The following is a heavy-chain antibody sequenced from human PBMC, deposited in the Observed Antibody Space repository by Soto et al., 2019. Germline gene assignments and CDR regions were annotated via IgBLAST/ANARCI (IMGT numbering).Heavy chain of an antibody. V-gene: IGHV4-39*01. CDR2: IYHTGET. CDR1: GGYISGSDYY. J-gene: IGHJ1*01. CDR3: ASKGYRI. Sequence: KSSETLSLTCSVSGGYISGSDYYWGWIRQSPGKGLEWIGSIYHTGETYYKSSLKSRVTISVDTSKNQFYLQLRSLTAADTAVYYCASKGYRIWGQGTQVTVS. D-gene: IGHD3-16*02.